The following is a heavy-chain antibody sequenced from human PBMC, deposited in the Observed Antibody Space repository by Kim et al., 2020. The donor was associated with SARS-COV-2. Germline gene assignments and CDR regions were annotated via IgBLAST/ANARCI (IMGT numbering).Heavy chain of an antibody. V-gene: IGHV3-7*01. Sequence: GGSLRLSCAASGFTFSAHWMTWVRQAPGEGLEWVANIKQDESEKYYVDSVEGRFTVSRDNAKNSLYLYMDSLRVDDTAVYYCARGRRNWNYPNDYWGQGTLVTVSS. CDR3: ARGRRNWNYPNDY. CDR1: GFTFSAHW. CDR2: IKQDESEK. J-gene: IGHJ4*02. D-gene: IGHD1-7*01.